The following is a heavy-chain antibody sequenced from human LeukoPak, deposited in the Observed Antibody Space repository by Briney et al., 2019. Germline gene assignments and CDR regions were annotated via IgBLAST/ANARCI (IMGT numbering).Heavy chain of an antibody. Sequence: SETLSLTCTVSGGSISSSSYYWGWIRQPPGKGLEWIGSIYYSGSTYYNPSLKSRVTISVDTSKNQFSLKLSSVTAADTAVYYRASPSVAGRVRDYYGMDVWGQGTTVTVSS. CDR3: ASPSVAGRVRDYYGMDV. D-gene: IGHD6-19*01. CDR2: IYYSGST. J-gene: IGHJ6*02. V-gene: IGHV4-39*01. CDR1: GGSISSSSYY.